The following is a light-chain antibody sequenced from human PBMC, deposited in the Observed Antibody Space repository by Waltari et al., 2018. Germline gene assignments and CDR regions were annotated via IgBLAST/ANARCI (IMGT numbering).Light chain of an antibody. J-gene: IGLJ2*01. V-gene: IGLV3-10*01. CDR1: GLTNQS. CDR3: YSKDTDGGSQGK. Sequence: YDLTQPPSVSVSPGQTTAITCSGAGLTNQSTFWYQQKSGQAPVLVMYDDNKRPSGNPGRFAGSSEGTVATLTITGAQVDDEADYYGYSKDTDGGSQGKIGGGTKLTVL. CDR2: DDN.